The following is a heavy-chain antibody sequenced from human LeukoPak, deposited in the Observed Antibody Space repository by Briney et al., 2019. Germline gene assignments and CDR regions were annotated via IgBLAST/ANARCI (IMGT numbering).Heavy chain of an antibody. CDR1: GNYW. D-gene: IGHD6-13*01. V-gene: IGHV3-74*01. J-gene: IGHJ4*02. CDR2: INSDGSWT. Sequence: SGGSLRLSCAASGNYWMHWVRQAPGKGLVWVSHINSDGSWTGYADSVKGRFTISRDNSKNTQWLQMNSLRVEDTAVYYCTKGGYTTYFDYWGQGTLVTVSS. CDR3: TKGGYTTYFDY.